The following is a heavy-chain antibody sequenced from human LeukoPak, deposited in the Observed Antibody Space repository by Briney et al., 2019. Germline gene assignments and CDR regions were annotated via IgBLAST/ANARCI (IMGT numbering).Heavy chain of an antibody. V-gene: IGHV3-21*01. Sequence: PGGSLRLSCAASGFTFSSYSMNWVRQAPGKGLEWVSSISSSSSYIYYADSVKGRFTISRDNAKNSLYLQMNSLRAEDTAVYYCARDPYDFWSGYHYFDYRGQGTLVTVSS. CDR1: GFTFSSYS. CDR2: ISSSSSYI. CDR3: ARDPYDFWSGYHYFDY. J-gene: IGHJ4*02. D-gene: IGHD3-3*01.